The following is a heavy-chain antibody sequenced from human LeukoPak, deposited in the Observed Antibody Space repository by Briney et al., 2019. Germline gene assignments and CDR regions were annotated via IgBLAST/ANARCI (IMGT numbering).Heavy chain of an antibody. V-gene: IGHV4-61*02. CDR3: ARESLSGVTSFDY. Sequence: SETLSLTCTVSGYSISSGYYWSWIRQPAGKGLEWIGRIYTSGSTNYNPSLKSRVTISVDTSKNQFSLKLSSVTAADTAVYYCARESLSGVTSFDYWGQGTLVTVSS. CDR2: IYTSGST. D-gene: IGHD3-10*01. J-gene: IGHJ4*02. CDR1: GYSISSGYY.